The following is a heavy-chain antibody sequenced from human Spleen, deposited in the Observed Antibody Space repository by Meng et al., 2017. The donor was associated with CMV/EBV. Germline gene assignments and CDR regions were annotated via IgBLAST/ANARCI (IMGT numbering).Heavy chain of an antibody. CDR2: IIPIFGTA. J-gene: IGHJ4*02. CDR1: GGTFSSYA. Sequence: KAYGGTFSSYAISWVRQAPGQGLEWMGGIIPIFGTANYAQKFQGRVTITTDESTSTAYMELSSLRSEDTAVYYCASGRNYGSGSYFYWGQGTLVTVSS. D-gene: IGHD3-10*01. CDR3: ASGRNYGSGSYFY. V-gene: IGHV1-69*05.